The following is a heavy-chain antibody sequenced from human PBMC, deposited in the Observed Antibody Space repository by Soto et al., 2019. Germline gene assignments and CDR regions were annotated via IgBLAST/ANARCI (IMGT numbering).Heavy chain of an antibody. J-gene: IGHJ4*02. CDR3: AKGAVAGTSFSYFDY. Sequence: GGSLRLSRAASGFTFSSYAMSWVRQAPGKGLEWVSAISGSGGSTYYADSVKGRFTISRDNSKNTLYLQMNSLRAEDTAVYYCAKGAVAGTSFSYFDYWGQGTLVTVSS. CDR2: ISGSGGST. V-gene: IGHV3-23*01. CDR1: GFTFSSYA. D-gene: IGHD6-19*01.